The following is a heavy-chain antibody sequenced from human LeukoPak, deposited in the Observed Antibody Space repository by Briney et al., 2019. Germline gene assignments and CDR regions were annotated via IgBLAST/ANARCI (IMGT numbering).Heavy chain of an antibody. CDR2: ISGSGGGT. CDR3: AKFSGNYYDSSGYGHFDY. V-gene: IGHV3-23*01. Sequence: GGSLRLSCAASGFTFGTYAMSWVRQAPGKGLEWVSSISGSGGGTYYADSVKGRLTISRDNSKNTLYLQMNSLRAEDTAVYYCAKFSGNYYDSSGYGHFDYWGQGTLVTVSS. CDR1: GFTFGTYA. J-gene: IGHJ4*02. D-gene: IGHD3-22*01.